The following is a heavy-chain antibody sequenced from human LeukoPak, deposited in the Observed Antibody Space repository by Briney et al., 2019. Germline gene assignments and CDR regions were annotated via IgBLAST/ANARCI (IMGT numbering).Heavy chain of an antibody. J-gene: IGHJ5*02. CDR2: IIPIFGTA. Sequence: ASVKVSCKASGYTFTSYGIHWVRQAPGQGLEWMGGIIPIFGTANYAQKFQGRVTITADESTSTAYMELSSLRSEDTAVYYCARVLGHIVVVPAQGFDPWGQGTLVTVSS. CDR1: GYTFTSYG. CDR3: ARVLGHIVVVPAQGFDP. V-gene: IGHV1-69*13. D-gene: IGHD2-2*01.